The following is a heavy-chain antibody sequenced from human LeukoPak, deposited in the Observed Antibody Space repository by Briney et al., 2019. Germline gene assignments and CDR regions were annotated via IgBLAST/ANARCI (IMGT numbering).Heavy chain of an antibody. J-gene: IGHJ6*02. D-gene: IGHD3-16*01. Sequence: GGSLRLSCAASGFTFSSYSMNWVRQAPGKGLEWVSSISSSSSYIYYADSVKGRFTISRDNAKNSLYLQLNSLTPEDTAVYYCAKDRRMMSPHYGMDVWGQGTTVTVSS. CDR3: AKDRRMMSPHYGMDV. V-gene: IGHV3-21*01. CDR2: ISSSSSYI. CDR1: GFTFSSYS.